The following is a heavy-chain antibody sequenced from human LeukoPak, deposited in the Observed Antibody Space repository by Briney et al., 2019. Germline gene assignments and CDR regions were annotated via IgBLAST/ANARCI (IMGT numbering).Heavy chain of an antibody. D-gene: IGHD3-3*01. J-gene: IGHJ6*03. CDR1: GFTVSSFP. CDR2: ISYDGTNK. CDR3: ARDPTYYDFWSGYYTGRSYMDV. V-gene: IGHV3-30-3*01. Sequence: GGSLRLSCVASGFTVSSFPLHWVRQTPGKGLEWVALISYDGTNKYYTDSVRGRFTISRDNSKDTLYLQMNSVRPEDAAVYYCARDPTYYDFWSGYYTGRSYMDVWGKGTTVTVSS.